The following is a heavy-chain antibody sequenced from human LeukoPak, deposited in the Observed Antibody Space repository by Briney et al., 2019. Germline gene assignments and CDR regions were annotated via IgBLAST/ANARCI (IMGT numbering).Heavy chain of an antibody. J-gene: IGHJ4*02. CDR3: AREYYDSSSSPYFDH. CDR1: GFTFSSYW. Sequence: GGSLRLSCAASGFTFSSYWMHWVRQAPGKGLVWVSRINSDGSSTTYGDSVKGRFTISRDNAKNTLYMYMHSLRADYTALYYCAREYYDSSSSPYFDHWGQGTLVTASS. D-gene: IGHD3-22*01. V-gene: IGHV3-74*01. CDR2: INSDGSST.